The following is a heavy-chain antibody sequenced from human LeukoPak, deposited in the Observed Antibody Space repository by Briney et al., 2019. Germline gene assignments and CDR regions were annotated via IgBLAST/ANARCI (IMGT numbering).Heavy chain of an antibody. J-gene: IGHJ3*01. V-gene: IGHV3-23*01. D-gene: IGHD6-19*01. Sequence: GGSLRLSCAASGVTFTTYAINWVRQAPGKGLEWISGISGGGDQAYYADSVNGRFIISRDNSKNTVSLQMSSLRAEDTAPYYCAKDLALAATGGGFDVWGHGTRVAVSS. CDR2: ISGGGDQA. CDR3: AKDLALAATGGGFDV. CDR1: GVTFTTYA.